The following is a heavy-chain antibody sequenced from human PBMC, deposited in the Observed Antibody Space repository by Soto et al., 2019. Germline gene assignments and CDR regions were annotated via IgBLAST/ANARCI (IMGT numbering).Heavy chain of an antibody. Sequence: SETLSLTCTVSGGSISSYYWSWIRQPPGKGLEWIGYIYYSGSTNYNPSLKSRVTISVDTSKNQFSLKLSSVTAADTAVYYCARVLGYDFWSGYYDPAFFDYWGQGTLVTVSS. J-gene: IGHJ4*02. CDR3: ARVLGYDFWSGYYDPAFFDY. V-gene: IGHV4-59*01. CDR2: IYYSGST. D-gene: IGHD3-3*01. CDR1: GGSISSYY.